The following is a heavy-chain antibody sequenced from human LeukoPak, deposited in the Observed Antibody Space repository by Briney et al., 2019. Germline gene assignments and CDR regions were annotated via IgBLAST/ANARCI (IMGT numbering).Heavy chain of an antibody. Sequence: PSETLSLTCTVSGDSISNYYWSRIRQPPGKGLEWLGHISYIGSTNYNPSLNSRVTISVDTSKNQFSLRLSSVTAADTAVYFCASSKPGYSSGLVGYWGQGTLVTVSS. V-gene: IGHV4-59*01. J-gene: IGHJ4*02. D-gene: IGHD6-19*01. CDR1: GDSISNYY. CDR3: ASSKPGYSSGLVGY. CDR2: ISYIGST.